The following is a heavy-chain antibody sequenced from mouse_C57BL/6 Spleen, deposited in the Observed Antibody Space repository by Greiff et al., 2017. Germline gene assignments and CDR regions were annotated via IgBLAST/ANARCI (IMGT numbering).Heavy chain of an antibody. CDR2: FHPYNDDT. D-gene: IGHD1-1*01. CDR1: GYTFTTYP. J-gene: IGHJ4*01. CDR3: AIITTIYAMDD. Sequence: VQLQQSGAELVKPGASVKMSCKASGYTFTTYPIEWMKQNHGKSLEWIGNFHPYNDDTTYNEKFKGKATLTVEKSSSTVYLELSRVTSDDAAVYYCAIITTIYAMDDWGQGTSVTVSS. V-gene: IGHV1-47*01.